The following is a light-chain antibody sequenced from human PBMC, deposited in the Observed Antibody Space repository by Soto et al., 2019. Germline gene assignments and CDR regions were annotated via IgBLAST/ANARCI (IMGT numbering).Light chain of an antibody. V-gene: IGLV1-44*01. CDR1: SCNIGSNT. CDR2: SNN. J-gene: IGLJ3*02. CDR3: AAWDDSLNGWV. Sequence: QSPLTQPPSASGTPGQRVTISCSGSSCNIGSNTVNWYQQLPGTAPKLLIYSNNQRPSGVPDRFSGSKSGTSASLAISGLQSEDEADYYCAAWDDSLNGWVFGGGTKLTVL.